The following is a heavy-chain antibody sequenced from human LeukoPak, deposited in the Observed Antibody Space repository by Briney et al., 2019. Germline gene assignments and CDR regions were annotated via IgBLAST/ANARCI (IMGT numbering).Heavy chain of an antibody. J-gene: IGHJ5*02. Sequence: SETLSLTCAVYGGSFSGYYWSWIRQPPGKGLEWIGEINHGGSTNYNPSLKSRVTISVDTSKNQFSLKLSSVTVADTAVYYCARDYPSYDFWSGYYPNWFDPWGQGTLVTVSS. D-gene: IGHD3-3*01. V-gene: IGHV4-34*01. CDR2: INHGGST. CDR3: ARDYPSYDFWSGYYPNWFDP. CDR1: GGSFSGYY.